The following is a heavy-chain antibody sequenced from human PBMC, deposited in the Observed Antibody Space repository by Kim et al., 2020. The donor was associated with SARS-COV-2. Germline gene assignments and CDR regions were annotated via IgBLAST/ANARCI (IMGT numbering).Heavy chain of an antibody. J-gene: IGHJ4*02. D-gene: IGHD2-15*01. Sequence: YNPSSESRVTISVETAKNQFSLKLSSVTAAETAVYYCASSVRISQHFDYWGQGTLVTVSS. CDR3: ASSVRISQHFDY. V-gene: IGHV4-34*01.